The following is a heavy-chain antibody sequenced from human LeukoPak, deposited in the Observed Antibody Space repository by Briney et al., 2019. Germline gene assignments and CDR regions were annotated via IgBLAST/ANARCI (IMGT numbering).Heavy chain of an antibody. J-gene: IGHJ4*02. Sequence: SETLSLTCTVSGGSISSYYWSWIRQPPGKGLEWIGYIYYSGSTNYNPSLKSRVTISVDTSKNQFSLKLSSVTAADTAVYYCARGGAYYDFWSGYYSPSAPLDYWGQGTLVTVSS. CDR1: GGSISSYY. V-gene: IGHV4-59*12. CDR2: IYYSGST. CDR3: ARGGAYYDFWSGYYSPSAPLDY. D-gene: IGHD3-3*01.